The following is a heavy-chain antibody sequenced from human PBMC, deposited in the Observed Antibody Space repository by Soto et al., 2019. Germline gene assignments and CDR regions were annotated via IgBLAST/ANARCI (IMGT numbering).Heavy chain of an antibody. D-gene: IGHD1-26*01. Sequence: SETLSLTCTVSGGSTSSSSYYWGWIRQPPGKGLEWIGSIYYSGSTYYNPSLKSRVTISVDTSKNQFSLKLSSVTAADTAVYYCAGKDAGGSYSAFDIWGQGTMVTVSS. J-gene: IGHJ3*02. CDR3: AGKDAGGSYSAFDI. CDR1: GGSTSSSSYY. V-gene: IGHV4-39*01. CDR2: IYYSGST.